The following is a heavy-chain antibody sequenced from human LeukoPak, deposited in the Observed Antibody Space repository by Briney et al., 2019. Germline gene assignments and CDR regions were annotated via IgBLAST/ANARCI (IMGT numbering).Heavy chain of an antibody. V-gene: IGHV4-4*07. J-gene: IGHJ6*03. CDR1: GGSISSYY. CDR2: IYTSGST. D-gene: IGHD2-2*01. Sequence: SETLSLTCTVSGGSISSYYWSWIRQPAGKGLEWIGRIYTSGSTNYNPSLKSRVTISVDTSKNQFSLKLSSVTAADTAVYYCARGLRYCSSTSCYYMDVWGKGTTVTVSS. CDR3: ARGLRYCSSTSCYYMDV.